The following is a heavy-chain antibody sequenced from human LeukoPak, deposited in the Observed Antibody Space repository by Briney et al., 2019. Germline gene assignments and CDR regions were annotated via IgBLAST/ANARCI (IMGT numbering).Heavy chain of an antibody. Sequence: SETLSLTCTVSGGSISSGGYYWSWIRQHPGKGLEWIGYIYYSGSTYYNPSLKSRVTISVDTSKNQSSLKLSSVTAADTAVYYCARDWITMVRGVTINYGMDVWGQGTTVTVSS. J-gene: IGHJ6*02. D-gene: IGHD3-10*01. CDR3: ARDWITMVRGVTINYGMDV. CDR1: GGSISSGGYY. CDR2: IYYSGST. V-gene: IGHV4-31*03.